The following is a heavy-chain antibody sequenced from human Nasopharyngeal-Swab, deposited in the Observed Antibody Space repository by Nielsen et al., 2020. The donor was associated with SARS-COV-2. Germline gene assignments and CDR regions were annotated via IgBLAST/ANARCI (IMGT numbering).Heavy chain of an antibody. Sequence: SETLSLTCTVSGGSVSRGSHYWTWIRQPPGKELEWIGYIFYTGNTNYNPSLESRVTMSIDTSKNQFSLKLSSVTAADTAVYYCAGDRGDLRKYHFDSWGQGTQIAVSS. CDR1: GGSVSRGSHY. J-gene: IGHJ4*02. D-gene: IGHD2-2*01. CDR2: IFYTGNT. V-gene: IGHV4-61*01. CDR3: AGDRGDLRKYHFDS.